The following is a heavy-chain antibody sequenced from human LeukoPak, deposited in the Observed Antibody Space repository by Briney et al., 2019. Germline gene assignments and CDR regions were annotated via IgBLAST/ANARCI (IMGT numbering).Heavy chain of an antibody. V-gene: IGHV1-69*13. CDR2: IIPIFGTA. CDR3: AREDSSGWYYDAFDI. D-gene: IGHD6-19*01. CDR1: GGTFSSYA. J-gene: IGHJ3*02. Sequence: GASVKVSCKASGGTFSSYAISWVRQAPGQGLEWMGGIIPIFGTANYAQKFQGRVTITADESTSTAYMELSSLRSEDTAVYYCAREDSSGWYYDAFDIWGQGTMVTVSS.